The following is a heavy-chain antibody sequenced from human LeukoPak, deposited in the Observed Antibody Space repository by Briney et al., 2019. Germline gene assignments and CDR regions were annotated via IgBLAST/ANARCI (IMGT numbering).Heavy chain of an antibody. CDR2: ISGTTSGT. J-gene: IGHJ4*02. CDR1: GFTFSTYA. Sequence: GGSLRLSCAASGFTFSTYAMSWVRQAPGKGLEWVSSISGTTSGTYYADSVEGRFTISRDNSKNTLYLQMNSLRAEDTAVYYCAKDPPDYGDYWGQGTLVTVSS. V-gene: IGHV3-23*01. CDR3: AKDPPDYGDY.